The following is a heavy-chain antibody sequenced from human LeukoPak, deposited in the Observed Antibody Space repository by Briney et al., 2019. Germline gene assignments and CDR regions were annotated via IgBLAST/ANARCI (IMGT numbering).Heavy chain of an antibody. J-gene: IGHJ4*02. D-gene: IGHD3-10*01. CDR2: ISAYNGNT. Sequence: ASVKVSCKASGYTFTSYVISWVRQAPGQRLEWMGWISAYNGNTNYAQKLQGTVTMTPDTSTSTAYIGLRSPRSDDTRVSICARESEEYCYGSGSYSPDDYWGQGSLVTVSS. CDR1: GYTFTSYV. CDR3: ARESEEYCYGSGSYSPDDY. V-gene: IGHV1-18*01.